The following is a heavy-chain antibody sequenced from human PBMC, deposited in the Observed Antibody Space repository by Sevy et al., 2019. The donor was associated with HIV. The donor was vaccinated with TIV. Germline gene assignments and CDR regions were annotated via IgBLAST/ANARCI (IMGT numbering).Heavy chain of an antibody. Sequence: ASVKVSCKASGYSFTSYEIHWVRQAPGQGLEWMGIINPSGGSTSYAQKFQDRVTMIGDTSTTTVYMELSSLRSEDTAVYFCARLRACGGDCYYYDFWGQGTLVTVSS. CDR1: GYSFTSYE. D-gene: IGHD2-21*02. CDR3: ARLRACGGDCYYYDF. J-gene: IGHJ4*02. CDR2: INPSGGST. V-gene: IGHV1-46*01.